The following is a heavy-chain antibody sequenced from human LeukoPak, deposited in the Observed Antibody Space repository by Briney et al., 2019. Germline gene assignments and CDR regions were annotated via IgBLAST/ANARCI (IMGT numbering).Heavy chain of an antibody. CDR1: GYTFTSYD. Sequence: GASVKVSCKASGYTFTSYDINWVRQAPGQGLEWMGWINPNSGDTNSSQKLQDRVTLTRDTSISTAYMELSSLTSDDTAVYYCARAYGSGTSYHPDYWGQGTLVTVSS. CDR2: INPNSGDT. D-gene: IGHD3-10*01. J-gene: IGHJ4*02. V-gene: IGHV1-2*02. CDR3: ARAYGSGTSYHPDY.